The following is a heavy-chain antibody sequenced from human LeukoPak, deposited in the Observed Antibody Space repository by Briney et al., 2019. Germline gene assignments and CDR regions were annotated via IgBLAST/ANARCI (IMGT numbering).Heavy chain of an antibody. V-gene: IGHV4-39*07. CDR3: AELRSGWYLTNWFDP. Sequence: KPSETLSLTCTVSGGSISSSSYYWGWIRQPPGKGLEWIGSIYYSGSTYYNPSLKSRVTISVDTSKNQFSLKLSSVTAADTAVYYCAELRSGWYLTNWFDPWGQGTLVTVSS. D-gene: IGHD6-19*01. CDR2: IYYSGST. CDR1: GGSISSSSYY. J-gene: IGHJ5*02.